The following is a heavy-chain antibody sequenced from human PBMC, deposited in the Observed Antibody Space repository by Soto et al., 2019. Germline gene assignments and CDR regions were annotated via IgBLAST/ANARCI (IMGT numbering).Heavy chain of an antibody. CDR2: ISGSGGST. J-gene: IGHJ4*02. V-gene: IGHV3-23*01. CDR1: GFTFSSYA. Sequence: PGGSLRLSCAASGFTFSSYAMSWVRQAPGKGLEWVSAISGSGGSTYYADSVKGRFTISRDNSKNTLYLQMNSLRGEDTAVYYCAKEGEHSSGWAHFDYWGQGTLVTVSS. D-gene: IGHD6-19*01. CDR3: AKEGEHSSGWAHFDY.